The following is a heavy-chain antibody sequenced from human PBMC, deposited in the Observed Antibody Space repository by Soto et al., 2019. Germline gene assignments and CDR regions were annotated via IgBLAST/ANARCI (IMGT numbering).Heavy chain of an antibody. CDR1: GFTFSNAW. V-gene: IGHV3-15*01. CDR3: TTDGLVDYIWGSYRTDLPNYYFDY. J-gene: IGHJ4*02. CDR2: IKSKTDGGTT. Sequence: PGGSLRLSCAASGFTFSNAWMSWVRQAPGKGLEWVGRIKSKTDGGTTDYAAPVKGRFTISRDDSKNTLYLQMNSLKTEDTAVYYCTTDGLVDYIWGSYRTDLPNYYFDYWGQGTLVTVSS. D-gene: IGHD3-16*02.